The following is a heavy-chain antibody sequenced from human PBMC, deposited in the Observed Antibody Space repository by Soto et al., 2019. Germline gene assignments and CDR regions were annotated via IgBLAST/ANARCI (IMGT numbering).Heavy chain of an antibody. J-gene: IGHJ4*02. D-gene: IGHD4-17*01. CDR3: VRRLTTTVTAMGY. Sequence: QVQLEESGGGVVQPGRSLRLSCKGSGFTFSSYAIQWVRQAPGKGLEWVAAISDDGTNKHTADSVKGRFTISRDNSRNTVYLQVNSLRVEDKAVDYCVRRLTTTVTAMGYCGQGTPVTGSS. CDR2: ISDDGTNK. CDR1: GFTFSSYA. V-gene: IGHV3-30-3*01.